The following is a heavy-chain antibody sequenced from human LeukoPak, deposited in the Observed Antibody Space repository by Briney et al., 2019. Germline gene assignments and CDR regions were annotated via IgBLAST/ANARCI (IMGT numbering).Heavy chain of an antibody. V-gene: IGHV4-59*01. CDR3: ARRIMITFGGVTPPTNWFDP. J-gene: IGHJ5*02. CDR1: GGSISSYY. Sequence: PSRTLSLTCTVSGGSISSYYWSWIRQPPGKGLEWIGYIYYSGSTNYNPSLRSRVTISVDTSKNQFSLRLRSVTAADTAVYYCARRIMITFGGVTPPTNWFDPWGQGTLVTVSS. CDR2: IYYSGST. D-gene: IGHD3-16*01.